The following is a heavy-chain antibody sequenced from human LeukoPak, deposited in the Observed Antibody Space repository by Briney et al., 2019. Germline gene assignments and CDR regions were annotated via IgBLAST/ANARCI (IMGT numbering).Heavy chain of an antibody. CDR3: ARSPGGGFDI. Sequence: TSETLSLTCTVSGGSINNYYGGWIRQTPGKGLELIGYIYYSGTTNYNPSLKSRVSISVDTSKKQFSLKLTSVTAADTVVYYCARSPGGGFDIWGQGTMVTVSS. J-gene: IGHJ3*02. D-gene: IGHD2-15*01. CDR2: IYYSGTT. V-gene: IGHV4-59*01. CDR1: GGSINNYY.